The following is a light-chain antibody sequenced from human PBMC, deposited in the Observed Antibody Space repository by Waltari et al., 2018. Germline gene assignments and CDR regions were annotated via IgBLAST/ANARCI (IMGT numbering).Light chain of an antibody. Sequence: QSVLTQPPSASGTPGQRVTISCSGTSSNLGNKDVYWYKQFPGTAPKLLIYGNNQRPSGVPDRFSGSKSGTSASLAISELRSEDEADYYCATWDDSLSAWVFGGGTKVTAL. CDR2: GNN. CDR3: ATWDDSLSAWV. V-gene: IGLV1-47*01. CDR1: SSNLGNKD. J-gene: IGLJ3*02.